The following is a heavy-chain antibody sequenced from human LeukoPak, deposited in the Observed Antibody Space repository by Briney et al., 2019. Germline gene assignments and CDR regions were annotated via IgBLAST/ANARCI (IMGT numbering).Heavy chain of an antibody. V-gene: IGHV4-59*12. Sequence: SETLSLTCTVSGGSISGYYWSWIRQPPGMGLEWIGYIYYSGSTNYNPSLKSRVTISVDTSKNQFSLKLSSVTAADTAVYYCASLWPYQLSAFDIWGQGTMVTVSS. CDR1: GGSISGYY. CDR3: ASLWPYQLSAFDI. J-gene: IGHJ3*02. CDR2: IYYSGST. D-gene: IGHD2-2*01.